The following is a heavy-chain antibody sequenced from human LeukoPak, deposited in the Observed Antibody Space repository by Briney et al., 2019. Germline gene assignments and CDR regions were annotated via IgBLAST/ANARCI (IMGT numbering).Heavy chain of an antibody. CDR2: IYTSGST. D-gene: IGHD5-18*01. Sequence: SSETLSLTCTVSGGSISSYYWSWIRQPPGKGLEWIGYIYTSGSTNYNPSLKSRVTISVDTSKNQFSLKLSSVTAADTAVYYCASTAMVPYYYYYMDVWDKGTTVTVSS. V-gene: IGHV4-4*09. J-gene: IGHJ6*03. CDR3: ASTAMVPYYYYYMDV. CDR1: GGSISSYY.